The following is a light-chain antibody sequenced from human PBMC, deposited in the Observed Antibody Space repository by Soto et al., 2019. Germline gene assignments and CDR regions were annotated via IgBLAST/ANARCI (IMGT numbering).Light chain of an antibody. Sequence: QSVLTQPASVSGSPGQSITISCTGTSSDVGAYIFVSWYQHHPGKAPKLMIYDVSDRPSGVSNRFSGSKSGNTASLTISGLQAEDEADYYCSSFTRSNTALFGGGTKVTVL. J-gene: IGLJ3*02. CDR1: SSDVGAYIF. CDR2: DVS. V-gene: IGLV2-14*03. CDR3: SSFTRSNTAL.